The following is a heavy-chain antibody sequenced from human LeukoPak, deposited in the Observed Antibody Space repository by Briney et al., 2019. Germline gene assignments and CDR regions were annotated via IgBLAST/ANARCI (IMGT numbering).Heavy chain of an antibody. V-gene: IGHV3-48*01. D-gene: IGHD2-2*01. CDR3: ARRQIDCSTTSCYVDY. Sequence: GGSLRLSCAASGFTFSSYSMNWVRQAPGKGLEWVSYISSSSSTIYYADSVKGRFTISRDNAKNSLYLQMNSLRAEDTAVYYCARRQIDCSTTSCYVDYWGQGTLVTVSS. J-gene: IGHJ4*02. CDR1: GFTFSSYS. CDR2: ISSSSSTI.